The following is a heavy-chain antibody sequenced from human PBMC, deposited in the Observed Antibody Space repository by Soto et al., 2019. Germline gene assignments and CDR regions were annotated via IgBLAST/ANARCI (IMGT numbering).Heavy chain of an antibody. D-gene: IGHD3-10*01. CDR2: IYYSGST. Sequence: SETLSLTCTVSVGSISRIIYYWGWIRQPPGKGLEWIGSIYYSGSTYYNPSLKSRVTISVDTSKNQFSLKLSSVTAADTAVYYCARPEGRITMVRGVIYVWGKGTTVTVSP. V-gene: IGHV4-39*01. CDR1: VGSISRIIYY. CDR3: ARPEGRITMVRGVIYV. J-gene: IGHJ6*04.